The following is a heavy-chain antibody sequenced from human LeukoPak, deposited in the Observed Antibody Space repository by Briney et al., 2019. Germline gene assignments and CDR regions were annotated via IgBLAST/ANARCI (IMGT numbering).Heavy chain of an antibody. CDR1: GFTFSSYW. Sequence: GGSLRLSCAASGFTFSSYWMSWVRQAPGKGLEWVSVIYSGGSTYYADSVKGRFTISRDNSKNTLYLQMNSLRAEDTAVYYCARQLWSYFDYWGQGTLVTVSS. J-gene: IGHJ4*02. V-gene: IGHV3-66*02. D-gene: IGHD5-18*01. CDR2: IYSGGST. CDR3: ARQLWSYFDY.